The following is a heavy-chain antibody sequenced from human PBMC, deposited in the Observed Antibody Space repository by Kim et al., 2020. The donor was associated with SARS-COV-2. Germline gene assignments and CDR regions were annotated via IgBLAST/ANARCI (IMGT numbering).Heavy chain of an antibody. D-gene: IGHD3-9*01. V-gene: IGHV3-15*01. J-gene: IGHJ4*02. CDR3: TTDPFDWLFDSFDY. CDR1: GFTFSNAW. CDR2: IKSKTDGGTT. Sequence: GGSLRLSCAASGFTFSNAWMSWVRQAPGKGLEWVGRIKSKTDGGTTDYAAPVKGRFTISRDDSKNTLYLQMNSLKTEDTAVYYRTTDPFDWLFDSFDYWGQGTLVTVSS.